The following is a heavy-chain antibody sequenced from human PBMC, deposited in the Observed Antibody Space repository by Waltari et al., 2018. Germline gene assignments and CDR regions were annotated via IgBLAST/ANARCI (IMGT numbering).Heavy chain of an antibody. CDR2: IIPFLGKA. CDR1: GGTFSSYT. D-gene: IGHD4-17*01. V-gene: IGHV1-69*08. J-gene: IGHJ4*02. Sequence: QVQLVQSGAEVKKPGSSVKVSCKASGGTFSSYTISWVRQAPGQGLEWMGRIIPFLGKANYAKKFRGRVTITADKATSTAYMELGSLRSEDTAVYYCARARGGGLTVTEYYFDYWGQGTLVTVSS. CDR3: ARARGGGLTVTEYYFDY.